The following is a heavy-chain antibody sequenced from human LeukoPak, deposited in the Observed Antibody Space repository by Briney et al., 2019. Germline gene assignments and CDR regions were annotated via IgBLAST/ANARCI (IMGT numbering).Heavy chain of an antibody. CDR2: ISYTGST. CDR1: GGSISSGDYY. V-gene: IGHV4-31*01. J-gene: IGHJ2*01. Sequence: PSQTLSLSCTVSGGSISSGDYYWTWIRQHPGKGLEWIGYISYTGSTYYNPSLKSPVTILVDTSKNHFSLNLRSVTAADTAVYYCAREACGGDCYFDLWGRGTLVTVSS. D-gene: IGHD2-21*01. CDR3: AREACGGDCYFDL.